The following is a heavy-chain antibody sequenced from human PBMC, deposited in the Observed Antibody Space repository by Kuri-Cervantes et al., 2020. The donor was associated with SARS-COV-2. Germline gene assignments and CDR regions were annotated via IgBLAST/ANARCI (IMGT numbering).Heavy chain of an antibody. V-gene: IGHV4-34*01. J-gene: IGHJ4*02. CDR2: INHSGST. Sequence: ESLKISCAVYGGSFSGYYWSWIRQPPGKGLEWIGEINHSGSTNYNPSLKSRVTISVDTSKNQFSLKLSSVTAADTAVYYCARSVCSGGSCRLKGGPYYFDYRGQGTLVTVSS. D-gene: IGHD2-15*01. CDR3: ARSVCSGGSCRLKGGPYYFDY. CDR1: GGSFSGYY.